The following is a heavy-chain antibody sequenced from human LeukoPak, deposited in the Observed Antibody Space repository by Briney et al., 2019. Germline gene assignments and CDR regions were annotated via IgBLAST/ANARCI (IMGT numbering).Heavy chain of an antibody. CDR1: GFTFDDYG. CDR2: TNWNGGST. CDR3: AREENSGYYYYYYMDV. J-gene: IGHJ6*03. V-gene: IGHV3-20*04. D-gene: IGHD6-19*01. Sequence: GGSLRLSCAASGFTFDDYGMSWVRQAPGKGLEWVSGTNWNGGSTGYADSVKGRFTISRDNAKNSLYLQMNSLRAEDTALYYCAREENSGYYYYYYMDVWGKGTTVTVSS.